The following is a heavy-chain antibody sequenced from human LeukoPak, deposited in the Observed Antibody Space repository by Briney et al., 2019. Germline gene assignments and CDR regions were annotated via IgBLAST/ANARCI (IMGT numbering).Heavy chain of an antibody. J-gene: IGHJ4*02. V-gene: IGHV4-31*03. CDR3: ASRNSAGGDY. Sequence: SETLSLTCTVSGGSISSGGYYWSWIRQHPGKGLEWIGYIYYSGSTYYKPSLKSRVTISVDTSKNQCSLKLSSVTAADTAVYYCASRNSAGGDYWGQGTLVTVSS. CDR1: GGSISSGGYY. D-gene: IGHD1-14*01. CDR2: IYYSGST.